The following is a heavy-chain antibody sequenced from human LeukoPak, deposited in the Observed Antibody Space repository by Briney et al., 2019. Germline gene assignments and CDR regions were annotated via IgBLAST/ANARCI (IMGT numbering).Heavy chain of an antibody. J-gene: IGHJ4*02. D-gene: IGHD3-22*01. V-gene: IGHV3-11*01. CDR2: ISSSGSTI. CDR3: ARYSHDSSGYHFDY. Sequence: PGRSLRLSRATSGFSLNDYYMSWIRQAPGKGLEWLSYISSSGSTIYYADSVTGRFTISRDNAKNSLYLQMSRLRAEDTAVYYCARYSHDSSGYHFDYWGQGTLVTVSS. CDR1: GFSLNDYY.